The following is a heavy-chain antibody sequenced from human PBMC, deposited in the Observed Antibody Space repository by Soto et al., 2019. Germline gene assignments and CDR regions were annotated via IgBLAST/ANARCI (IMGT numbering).Heavy chain of an antibody. D-gene: IGHD3-3*01. CDR3: ARGTTILRDYYYGMDV. CDR2: IIPIFGTA. V-gene: IGHV1-69*13. J-gene: IGHJ6*02. Sequence: GASVKVSCKASGGTFSSYAISWVRQAPGQGLEWMGGIIPIFGTANYAQKFQGRVTIAADESTSTAYMELSSLRSEDTAVYYCARGTTILRDYYYGMDVSGQGTTVTVS. CDR1: GGTFSSYA.